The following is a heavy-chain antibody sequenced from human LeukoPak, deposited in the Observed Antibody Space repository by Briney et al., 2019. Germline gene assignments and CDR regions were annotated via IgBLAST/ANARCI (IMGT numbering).Heavy chain of an antibody. CDR1: GFTFRIYW. V-gene: IGHV3-66*01. J-gene: IGHJ3*02. D-gene: IGHD5-12*01. CDR2: IYSGGST. Sequence: PGGSLRLSCAASGFTFRIYWMSWVRQAPGKGLEWVSVIYSGGSTYYADSVKGRFTISRDNSKNTLYLQMNSLRAEDTAVYYCARAMANDAFDIWGQGTMVTVSS. CDR3: ARAMANDAFDI.